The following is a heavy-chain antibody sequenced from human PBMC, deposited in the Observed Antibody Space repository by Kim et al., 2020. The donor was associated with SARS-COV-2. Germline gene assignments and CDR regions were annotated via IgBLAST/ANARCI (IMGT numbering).Heavy chain of an antibody. CDR1: GGSISSYY. D-gene: IGHD2-2*01. J-gene: IGHJ5*02. V-gene: IGHV4-59*01. Sequence: SETLSLTCTVSGGSISSYYWSWIRQPPGKGLEWIGYIYYSGSTNYNPSLKSRVTISVDTSKNQFSLKLSSVTAADTAVYYCARDLGAYCSSTSCSNWFDPWGQETLVTVSS. CDR2: IYYSGST. CDR3: ARDLGAYCSSTSCSNWFDP.